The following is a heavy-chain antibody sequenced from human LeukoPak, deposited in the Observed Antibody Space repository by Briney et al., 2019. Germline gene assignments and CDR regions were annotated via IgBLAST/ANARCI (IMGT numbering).Heavy chain of an antibody. CDR2: INTYNGNT. CDR1: GYTFTSYS. V-gene: IGHV1-18*01. CDR3: ARSLPYYGSGSYFDY. D-gene: IGHD3-10*01. J-gene: IGHJ4*02. Sequence: ASVKVSCKASGYTFTSYSLNWVRQAPGQGLEWMGWINTYNGNTNYAQKLQGRVTMTTDTSTSTVYMELRGLRSDDTAVYYCARSLPYYGSGSYFDYWGQGTLVAVSS.